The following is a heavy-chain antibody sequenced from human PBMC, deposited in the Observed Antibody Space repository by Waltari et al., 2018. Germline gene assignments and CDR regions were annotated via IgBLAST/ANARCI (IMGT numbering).Heavy chain of an antibody. CDR1: GFTFSSYE. V-gene: IGHV3-48*03. CDR2: ISSRGSTI. Sequence: EVQLVESGGGLVQPGGSLRLSCAASGFTFSSYEMNWVRQAPGKGLEWVSYISSRGSTIDYADSVKGRFTISRDNAKNSLYLQMNSLRAEDTAVYYCARDSPIGFDPWGQGTLVTVSS. CDR3: ARDSPIGFDP. J-gene: IGHJ5*02.